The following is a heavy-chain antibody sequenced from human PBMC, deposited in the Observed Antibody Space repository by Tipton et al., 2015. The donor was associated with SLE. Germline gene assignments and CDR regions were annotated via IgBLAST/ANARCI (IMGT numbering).Heavy chain of an antibody. J-gene: IGHJ4*02. CDR3: ASPAGHFDY. V-gene: IGHV4-34*01. Sequence: TLSLTCAVYGGSFSGYYWSWIRQPPGKGLEWIGEINHSGGTNYSPSLKSRVTISVDTSKNQFSLKLSSVTAADTAVYYCASPAGHFDYWGQGTLVTVSS. CDR2: INHSGGT. CDR1: GGSFSGYY.